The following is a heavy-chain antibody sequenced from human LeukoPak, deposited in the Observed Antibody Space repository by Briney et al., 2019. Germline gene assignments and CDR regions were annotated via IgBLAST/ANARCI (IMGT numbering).Heavy chain of an antibody. Sequence: SETLSLTCAVYGGSFSGYYWSWIRQPPGKGLEWIGEINHSGSTNYNPSLKSRVTISVDTSKNQISLKLSSVTAADTAVYYCARVDSSSWTSGGFDPWGQGTLVTVSS. J-gene: IGHJ5*02. D-gene: IGHD6-13*01. CDR2: INHSGST. CDR3: ARVDSSSWTSGGFDP. V-gene: IGHV4-34*01. CDR1: GGSFSGYY.